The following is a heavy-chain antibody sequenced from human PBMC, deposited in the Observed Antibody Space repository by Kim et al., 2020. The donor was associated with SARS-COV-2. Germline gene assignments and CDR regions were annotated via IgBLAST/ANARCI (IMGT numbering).Heavy chain of an antibody. CDR2: INHSGST. J-gene: IGHJ6*02. V-gene: IGHV4-34*01. CDR3: ARGRGGTTVVTLGLGYYYYYGMDV. CDR1: GGSFSGYY. D-gene: IGHD4-17*01. Sequence: SETLSLTCAVYGGSFSGYYWSWIRQPPGKGLEWIGEINHSGSTNYNPSLKSRVTISVDTSKNQFSLKLSSVTAADTAEYYCARGRGGTTVVTLGLGYYYYYGMDVWGQGTTVTVSS.